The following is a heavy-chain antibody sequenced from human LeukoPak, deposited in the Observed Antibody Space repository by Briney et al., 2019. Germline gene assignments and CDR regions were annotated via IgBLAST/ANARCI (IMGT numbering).Heavy chain of an antibody. V-gene: IGHV1-2*06. D-gene: IGHD1-14*01. CDR2: LDPNSGGT. J-gene: IGHJ4*02. CDR3: TRDLKISGPIGI. Sequence: ASVKVSCEASGYTFTGYAMHWVRQAPGQGLEWVGRLDPNSGGTNYAQDFQGRVTITRDTSINTAYMELSRLRSDDTAKDYCTRDLKISGPIGIWGQGTLVTVSA. CDR1: GYTFTGYA.